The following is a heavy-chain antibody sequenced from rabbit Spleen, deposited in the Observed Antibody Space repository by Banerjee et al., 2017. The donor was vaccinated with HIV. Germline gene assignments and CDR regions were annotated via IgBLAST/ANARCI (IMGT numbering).Heavy chain of an antibody. CDR3: ARSPTSGGTLDL. Sequence: QSLEESGGDLVKPGASLTLTCTASAFSFSSSYYMCWVRQTPGKGLEWIACIYAGVGGKTYSASWAKGRFTVSKTSSTTVTLQMTSLTAADTATYFCARSPTSGGTLDLWGQGTLVTVS. J-gene: IGHJ3*01. CDR2: IYAGVGGKT. V-gene: IGHV1S40*01. D-gene: IGHD4-2*01. CDR1: AFSFSSSYY.